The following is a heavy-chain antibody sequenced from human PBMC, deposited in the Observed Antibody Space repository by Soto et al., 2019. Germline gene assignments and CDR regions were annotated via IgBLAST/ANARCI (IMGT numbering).Heavy chain of an antibody. D-gene: IGHD6-13*01. Sequence: SETLSLTCTVSGGSISSGDYYWSWIRQPPGKGLEWIGYIYYSGSTYYNPSLKSRVTISVDTSKNQFSLKLSSVTAADTAVYYCARRKVLEQQLVHPSNYGMDVWGQGTTVTVSS. CDR1: GGSISSGDYY. CDR3: ARRKVLEQQLVHPSNYGMDV. CDR2: IYYSGST. J-gene: IGHJ6*02. V-gene: IGHV4-30-4*01.